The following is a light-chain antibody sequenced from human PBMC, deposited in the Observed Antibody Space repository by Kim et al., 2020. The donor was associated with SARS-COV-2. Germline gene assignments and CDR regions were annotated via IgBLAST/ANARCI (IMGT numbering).Light chain of an antibody. CDR2: KDS. J-gene: IGLJ2*01. CDR3: QSADSSGTYPV. V-gene: IGLV3-25*03. CDR1: ALTKQY. Sequence: PGQTARITCSGDALTKQYAYWYQQKPGQAPVLVIYKDSERPSGIPERFSGSSSGTTVTLTISGVQAEDEADYYCQSADSSGTYPVFGGGTQLTVL.